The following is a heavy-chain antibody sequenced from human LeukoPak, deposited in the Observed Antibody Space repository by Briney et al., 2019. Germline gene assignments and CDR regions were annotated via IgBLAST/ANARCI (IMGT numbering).Heavy chain of an antibody. Sequence: GRSLGLSCAASGFTFSSYGMHWVRQTPGKGLEWVAVISYDGSNKYYADSVKGRLTISRDTSKNTLYLQMNSLRAEDTAVYYCAKDQAIGRDGYNSLRYYFDYWGQGTLVTVSS. V-gene: IGHV3-30*18. J-gene: IGHJ4*02. CDR2: ISYDGSNK. D-gene: IGHD5-24*01. CDR3: AKDQAIGRDGYNSLRYYFDY. CDR1: GFTFSSYG.